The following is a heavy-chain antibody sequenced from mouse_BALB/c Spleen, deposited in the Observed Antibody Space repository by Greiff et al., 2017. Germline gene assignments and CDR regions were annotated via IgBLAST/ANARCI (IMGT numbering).Heavy chain of an antibody. CDR1: GFSLTGYG. D-gene: IGHD2-4*01. Sequence: VKVVESGPGLVAPSQSLSITCTVSGFSLTGYGVNWVRQPPGKGLEWLGMIWGDGSTDYNSALKSRLSISKDNSKSQVFLKMNSLQTDDTARYYCAREGDYDGYAMDYWGQGTSVTVSS. V-gene: IGHV2-6-7*01. CDR2: IWGDGST. J-gene: IGHJ4*01. CDR3: AREGDYDGYAMDY.